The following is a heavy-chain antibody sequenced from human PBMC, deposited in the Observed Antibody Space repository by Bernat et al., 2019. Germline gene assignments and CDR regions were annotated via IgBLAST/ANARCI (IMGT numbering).Heavy chain of an antibody. D-gene: IGHD1-26*01. CDR1: GFTFSIYW. V-gene: IGHV3-7*03. Sequence: EVQLVESGGGLVQPGGSLRLSCAASGFTFSIYWMSWVRQAPGKGLEWVANIKEDGSEKYYVASVKGRFTISRDNAKNSLYLQMNSPRVEDTAVYYCATASGSPGNDWGQGTLVTVSS. CDR3: ATASGSPGND. CDR2: IKEDGSEK. J-gene: IGHJ4*02.